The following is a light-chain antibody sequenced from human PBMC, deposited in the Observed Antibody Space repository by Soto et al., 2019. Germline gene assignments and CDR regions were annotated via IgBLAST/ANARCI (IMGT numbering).Light chain of an antibody. V-gene: IGKV3-20*01. J-gene: IGKJ1*01. CDR1: QSVSRNY. Sequence: QSLGAVSLSTGERATLSCRASQSVSRNYLAWYQQKPGQAPRLLIYGASTRATGIPDRFSGSGSGTDFTLTISRLEPEDSAVYYCQQYGSSPTWPFGQGTKVAIK. CDR3: QQYGSSPTWP. CDR2: GAS.